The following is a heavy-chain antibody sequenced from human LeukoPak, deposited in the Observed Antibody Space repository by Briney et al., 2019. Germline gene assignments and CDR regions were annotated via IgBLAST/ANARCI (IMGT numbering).Heavy chain of an antibody. V-gene: IGHV3-53*01. CDR2: VYNGDT. Sequence: GGSLRLSCAASGFRLSSDYMSWVRQAPGKGLEWVSFVYNGDTYYADSAKGRFTISSDNSKNTLYLQMDNLRAEDTAVYYCSTAPAWDLLHYNWGQGTLVTVSS. D-gene: IGHD1-26*01. CDR1: GFRLSSDY. CDR3: STAPAWDLLHYN. J-gene: IGHJ4*02.